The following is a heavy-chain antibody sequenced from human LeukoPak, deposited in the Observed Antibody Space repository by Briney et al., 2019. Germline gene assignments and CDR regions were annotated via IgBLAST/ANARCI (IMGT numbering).Heavy chain of an antibody. J-gene: IGHJ4*02. V-gene: IGHV3-7*01. CDR2: IRQDGGDI. CDR1: GFAFSKYW. Sequence: PGGSLRLSCTASGFAFSKYWMTWLRQAPGKGLEWVANIRQDGGDIHYVDSVKGRFTISRDNDKNSLYLQMNSLRAEDTAVYYCARDSYTYGPGDYWGQGTLVTVSS. D-gene: IGHD5-18*01. CDR3: ARDSYTYGPGDY.